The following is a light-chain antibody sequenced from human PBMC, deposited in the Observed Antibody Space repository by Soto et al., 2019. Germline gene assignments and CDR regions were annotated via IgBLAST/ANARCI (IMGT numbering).Light chain of an antibody. V-gene: IGLV1-40*01. J-gene: IGLJ2*01. CDR3: QCYDSSLSGSV. CDR2: GNS. Sequence: QSVLTQPPSVSGAPGQRVTISCTGSSSNIGAGYDVHWYQQLPGTAPKLLIYGNSNRPSGVPDRFSGSKSGTSASLAITGLQAEDEADYYCQCYDSSLSGSVFGGGTPLTLL. CDR1: SSNIGAGYD.